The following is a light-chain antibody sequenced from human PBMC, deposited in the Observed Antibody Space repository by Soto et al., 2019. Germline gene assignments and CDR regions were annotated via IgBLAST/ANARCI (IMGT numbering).Light chain of an antibody. J-gene: IGKJ1*01. V-gene: IGKV1-17*02. CDR1: QGISKD. Sequence: DIQMTQSPSSLSASVGDRVTITCRASQGISKDLNWYQQKPGKAPKPLIYAASSLQGGGPSRFSGSGSETEFTLTISDLQPEDFATYYCLQHYSHPPWTFGQGTKVEIK. CDR2: AAS. CDR3: LQHYSHPPWT.